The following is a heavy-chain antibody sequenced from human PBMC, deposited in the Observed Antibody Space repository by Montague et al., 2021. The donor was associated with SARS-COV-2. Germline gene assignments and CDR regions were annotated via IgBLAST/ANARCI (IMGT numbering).Heavy chain of an antibody. CDR3: ARLGFVELWLNLGWFDP. V-gene: IGHV4-4*02. Sequence: SETRSLTCAVSGGSISSSNWWSWVRQPPGKGLEWIGEIYHSGSTNYNPSLKSRVTISVDKSKNQFSLKLSSVTAADTAVYYCARLGFVELWLNLGWFDPWGQGTLVTVSS. J-gene: IGHJ5*02. D-gene: IGHD3-16*02. CDR2: IYHSGST. CDR1: GGSISSSNW.